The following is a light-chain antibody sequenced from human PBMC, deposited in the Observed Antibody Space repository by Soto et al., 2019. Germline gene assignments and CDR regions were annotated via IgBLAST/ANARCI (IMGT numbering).Light chain of an antibody. Sequence: QSVLTQSPSASATPGQRVTISCSGSSSNIGGNTVSWYQQLPGTAPKLLIYNNNQRPSGVPDQISGSKSGTSASLAISGLQSDDEADYYCASWDDSLNGWVFGGGTKLTVL. CDR3: ASWDDSLNGWV. CDR2: NNN. J-gene: IGLJ3*02. CDR1: SSNIGGNT. V-gene: IGLV1-44*01.